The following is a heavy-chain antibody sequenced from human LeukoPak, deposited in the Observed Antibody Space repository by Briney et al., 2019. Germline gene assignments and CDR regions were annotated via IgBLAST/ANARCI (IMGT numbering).Heavy chain of an antibody. V-gene: IGHV3-23*01. CDR2: ISGSGGST. CDR3: ARTLTDYYGMDV. D-gene: IGHD1-14*01. CDR1: GFTFSSYA. J-gene: IGHJ6*02. Sequence: GGSLRLSCAASGFTFSSYAMSWVRQAPGKGLEWVSAISGSGGSTYYADSVKGRFTISRDNSKNTLYLQINSLRAEDTAVYYCARTLTDYYGMDVWGQGTTVTVSS.